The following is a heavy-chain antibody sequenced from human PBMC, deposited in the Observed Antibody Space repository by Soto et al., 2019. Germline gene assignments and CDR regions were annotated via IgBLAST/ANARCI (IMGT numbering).Heavy chain of an antibody. D-gene: IGHD3-22*01. CDR2: IIPILGIA. CDR3: VSSGYYYFDY. Sequence: QVQLVQSGAEVKKPGSSVKVSCKASGGTFSSYTISWVRQAPGQGLEWMGRIIPILGIANYAQKFQGRVTITADKPTSTAYMELSSLRSEDTAVYYCVSSGYYYFDYWGQGTLVTVSS. V-gene: IGHV1-69*02. J-gene: IGHJ4*02. CDR1: GGTFSSYT.